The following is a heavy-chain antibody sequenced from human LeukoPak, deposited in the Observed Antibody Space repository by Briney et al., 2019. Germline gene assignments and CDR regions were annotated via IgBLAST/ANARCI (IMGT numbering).Heavy chain of an antibody. V-gene: IGHV4-59*01. D-gene: IGHD3-22*01. CDR1: GTSIRNYY. CDR3: TREKEGTDHDSTAAFHY. CDR2: GHHTGSS. Sequence: SETLSLTCTVSGTSIRNYYWSWVRQSPGQGLEWLAYGHHTGSSNFSPPFRSRVTTSVDASRNQFSLRLTSMTAADTAVYYCTREKEGTDHDSTAAFHYWGQGILVIVSS. J-gene: IGHJ4*02.